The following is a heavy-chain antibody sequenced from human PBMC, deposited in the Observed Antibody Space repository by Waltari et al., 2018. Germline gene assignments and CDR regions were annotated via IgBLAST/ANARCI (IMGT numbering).Heavy chain of an antibody. V-gene: IGHV3-48*03. CDR1: GFTFSSYE. CDR3: ARVVRGVMGP. D-gene: IGHD3-10*01. CDR2: ISSSGRTI. J-gene: IGHJ5*02. Sequence: EVQLVESGGGLVQPGGSLRLSCAASGFTFSSYEMNWVRQAPGKGLEWVSYISSSGRTIYYADSVKGRFTIARDNAKNSLYLQMNSLRAEDTAVYYCARVVRGVMGPWGQGTLVIVSS.